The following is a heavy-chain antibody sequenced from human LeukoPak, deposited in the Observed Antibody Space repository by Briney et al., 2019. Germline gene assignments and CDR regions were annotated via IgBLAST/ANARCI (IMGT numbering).Heavy chain of an antibody. D-gene: IGHD6-13*01. J-gene: IGHJ5*02. Sequence: PSETLSLTCTVSGGSISSYYWSWVRQPPGEGLGWSGYFYDSGSTIYNTSLKCRVTISVDTSKNQFSLRLSSVTAADTAVYYCARQSATSTNNWFDPWGQGTLVTVSS. CDR2: FYDSGST. V-gene: IGHV4-59*08. CDR3: ARQSATSTNNWFDP. CDR1: GGSISSYY.